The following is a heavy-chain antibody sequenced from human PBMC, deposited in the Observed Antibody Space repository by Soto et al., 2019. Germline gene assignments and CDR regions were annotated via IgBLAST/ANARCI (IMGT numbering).Heavy chain of an antibody. CDR2: ISGSGGST. D-gene: IGHD3-10*01. J-gene: IGHJ6*02. V-gene: IGHV3-23*01. CDR3: AKDPALPVVRGVTPYYYGMDV. CDR1: GFTFSSYA. Sequence: PGGSLRLSCAASGFTFSSYAMSWVRQAPGKGLEWVSAISGSGGSTYYADSVKGRFTISRDNSKNTLYLQMNSLRAEDTAVYYCAKDPALPVVRGVTPYYYGMDVWGQGTTVTVSS.